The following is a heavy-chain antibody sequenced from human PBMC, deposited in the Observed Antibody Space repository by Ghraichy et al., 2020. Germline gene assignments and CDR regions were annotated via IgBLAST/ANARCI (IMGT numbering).Heavy chain of an antibody. V-gene: IGHV1-18*01. CDR3: ARDYTNGSSWYTSYYYYYGMDV. CDR2: ISAYNGNT. J-gene: IGHJ6*02. Sequence: ASVKVSCKASGYTFTSYGISWVRQAPGQGLEWMGWISAYNGNTNYAQKLQGRVTMTTDTSTSTAYMELRSLRSDDTAVYYCARDYTNGSSWYTSYYYYYGMDVWGQGTTVTVSS. D-gene: IGHD6-13*01. CDR1: GYTFTSYG.